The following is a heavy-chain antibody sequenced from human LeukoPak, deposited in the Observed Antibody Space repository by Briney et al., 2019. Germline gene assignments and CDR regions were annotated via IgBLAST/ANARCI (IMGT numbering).Heavy chain of an antibody. CDR3: AKERDNYRSPIES. D-gene: IGHD5-24*01. CDR2: ISSSGSTI. Sequence: PGGSLRLSCAASGFTFSSYEMNWVRQAPRKGLEWVSYISSSGSTIYYADSVKGRFTISRDNSKNTLYLQMNSLRAEDTAVYYCAKERDNYRSPIESWGQGTLVTVSS. CDR1: GFTFSSYE. J-gene: IGHJ4*02. V-gene: IGHV3-48*01.